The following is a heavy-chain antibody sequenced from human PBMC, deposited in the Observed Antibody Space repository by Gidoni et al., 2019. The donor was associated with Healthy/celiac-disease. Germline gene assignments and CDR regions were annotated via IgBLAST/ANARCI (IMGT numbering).Heavy chain of an antibody. D-gene: IGHD3-10*01. CDR3: ARDLRGSGPFYYFDY. V-gene: IGHV3-48*04. Sequence: EVQLVESGGGLVQPGGSLRLSCAASGFTFSSYSMNWVRQAPGKGLEWVSYISSSSSTIYYADSVKGRFTISRDNAKNSLYLQMNSLRAEDTAVYYCARDLRGSGPFYYFDYWGQGTLVTVSS. CDR2: ISSSSSTI. J-gene: IGHJ4*02. CDR1: GFTFSSYS.